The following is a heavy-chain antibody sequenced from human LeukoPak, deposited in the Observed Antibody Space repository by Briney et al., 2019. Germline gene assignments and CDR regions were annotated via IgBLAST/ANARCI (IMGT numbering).Heavy chain of an antibody. CDR2: IFYSGST. J-gene: IGHJ4*02. CDR1: GGSISTSSYY. D-gene: IGHD5-24*01. V-gene: IGHV4-39*07. Sequence: SETLSLTCTVSGGSISTSSYYWGWVRQPPGKGLEWIGNIFYSGSTYYSPSLKSRVTISLDTSRNQFSLKLSSVTAADTAVYYCARIPRSARWGVEKPPFDYWGQGTLVTVSS. CDR3: ARIPRSARWGVEKPPFDY.